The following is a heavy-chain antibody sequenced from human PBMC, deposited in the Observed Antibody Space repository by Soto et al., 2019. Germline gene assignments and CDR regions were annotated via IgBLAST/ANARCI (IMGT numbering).Heavy chain of an antibody. CDR1: GFTFTDYG. J-gene: IGHJ4*02. D-gene: IGHD3-22*01. V-gene: IGHV3-30*18. CDR3: AKGFTYNYDSSGYYTFNY. Sequence: PGGPLRLSCVASGFTFTDYGMHWVRQAPGKGLEWVAVISYDGSNQYYADSVKGRFTISRDNSKNTLYLQMNSLRAEDTAVYYCAKGFTYNYDSSGYYTFNYWGQGTLVTVSS. CDR2: ISYDGSNQ.